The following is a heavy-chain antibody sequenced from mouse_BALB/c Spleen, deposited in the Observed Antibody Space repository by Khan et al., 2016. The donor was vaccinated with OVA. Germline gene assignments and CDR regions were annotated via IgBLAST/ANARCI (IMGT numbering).Heavy chain of an antibody. D-gene: IGHD3-2*02. CDR2: INPGSGGT. CDR1: GYAFTNYL. V-gene: IGHV1-54*01. CDR3: SRSGYGFGAY. Sequence: QVQLKQSGAELVRPGTSVKVSCKASGYAFTNYLIEWVKQRPGQGLEWIGVINPGSGGTNYNEKFKDKATLTADKSSRTAYMHLGSLTSDDSAVYFCSRSGYGFGAYWGPGTLVTVSA. J-gene: IGHJ3*01.